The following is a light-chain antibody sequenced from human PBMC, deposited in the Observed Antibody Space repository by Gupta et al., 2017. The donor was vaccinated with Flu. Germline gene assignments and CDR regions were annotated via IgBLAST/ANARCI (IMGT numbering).Light chain of an antibody. CDR3: QHYYSSPYT. V-gene: IGKV4-1*01. CDR1: QSVLYSSNQKTE. Sequence: INCKSSQSVLYSSNQKTEFACRWWLACRPVLFRSEGEYIHQRAGVPGRFSGSESETDFPLTISLLQADVVAVYYCQHYYSSPYTFGQGTKVEIK. CDR2: GEY. J-gene: IGKJ2*01.